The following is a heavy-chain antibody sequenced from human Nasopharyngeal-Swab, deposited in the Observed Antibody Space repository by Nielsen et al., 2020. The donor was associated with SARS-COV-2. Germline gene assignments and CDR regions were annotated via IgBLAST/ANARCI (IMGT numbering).Heavy chain of an antibody. V-gene: IGHV1-58*01. CDR2: VVVGSGNT. J-gene: IGHJ4*02. Sequence: VRQAPGQRLAWIGWVVVGSGNTNYAQKFQERVTITRDRSTSTAYMELSSLRSEDTAVYYCAASLPYDSSGYYSWGQGTLVTVSS. D-gene: IGHD3-22*01. CDR3: AASLPYDSSGYYS.